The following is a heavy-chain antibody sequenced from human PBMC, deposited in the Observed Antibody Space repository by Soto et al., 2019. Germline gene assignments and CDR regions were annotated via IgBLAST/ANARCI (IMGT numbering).Heavy chain of an antibody. D-gene: IGHD1-20*01. CDR2: ISWNSESI. CDR3: AKAPSHSGYNWKDHYYYCMDV. J-gene: IGHJ6*02. Sequence: EVKLVESGGGLVQPGTSLRLSCAASGFIFNDYAMHWVRLVPGKGLEWVAGISWNSESIGYADSVRGRFTISRDNAKNSLYLQMISLRGEDTALYYCAKAPSHSGYNWKDHYYYCMDVWGQGTTVTVSS. V-gene: IGHV3-9*01. CDR1: GFIFNDYA.